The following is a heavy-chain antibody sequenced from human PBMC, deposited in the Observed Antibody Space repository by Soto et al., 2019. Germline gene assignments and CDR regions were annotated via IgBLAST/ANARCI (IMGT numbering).Heavy chain of an antibody. D-gene: IGHD6-19*01. Sequence: TLSLTCAISWGSVSSNTATWNWVRQSPSRGLEWLGRTYYRSNWNFDYALSVKSRITINPDTSKNQFSLQLNSLTPEDTAVYYCAGELDIHHGLGYWGPGTSVTVSS. CDR3: AGELDIHHGLGY. CDR1: WGSVSSNTAT. J-gene: IGHJ4*02. V-gene: IGHV6-1*01. CDR2: TYYRSNWNF.